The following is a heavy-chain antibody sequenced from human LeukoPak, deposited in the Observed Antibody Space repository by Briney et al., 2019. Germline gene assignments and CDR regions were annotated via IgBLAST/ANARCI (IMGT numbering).Heavy chain of an antibody. V-gene: IGHV3-30*18. Sequence: GGSLRLSCAASGFTFSSYGMHWVRQAPGKGLEWVAVISYDGSNKYYADSVKGRFTISRDNSKNTLYLQMNSLRAEDTAVYYCAKDLGGSGFYYYYGMTSGAKGPRSPSP. J-gene: IGHJ6*02. D-gene: IGHD3-10*01. CDR1: GFTFSSYG. CDR3: AKDLGGSGFYYYYGMTS. CDR2: ISYDGSNK.